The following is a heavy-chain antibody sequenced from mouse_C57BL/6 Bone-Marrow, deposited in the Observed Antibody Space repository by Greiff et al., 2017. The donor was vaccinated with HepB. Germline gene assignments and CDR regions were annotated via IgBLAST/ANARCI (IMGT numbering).Heavy chain of an antibody. D-gene: IGHD2-5*01. CDR1: GYTFTSYW. CDR3: ARGGKHSNYDSAMDY. J-gene: IGHJ4*01. CDR2: INPSNGGT. Sequence: VKLQQPGTELVKPGASVKLSCKASGYTFTSYWMHWVKQRPGQGLEWIGNINPSNGGTNYNEKFKSKATLTVDKSSSTAYMQLSSLTSEDSAVYYCARGGKHSNYDSAMDYWGQGTSVTVSS. V-gene: IGHV1-53*01.